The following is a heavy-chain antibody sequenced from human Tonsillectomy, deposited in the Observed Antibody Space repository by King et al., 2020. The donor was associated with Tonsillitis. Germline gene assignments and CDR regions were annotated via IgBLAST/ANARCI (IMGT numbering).Heavy chain of an antibody. CDR1: GFIFSSYS. CDR2: ISSSSSYI. J-gene: IGHJ6*02. CDR3: ARGDDILTGYYYYGMDV. Sequence: VQLVESGGGLVKPGGSLRLSCAASGFIFSSYSMNWVRQAPGKGLEWVSSISSSSSYIYYADSVKGRFTISRDNAKNSLYLQMNSLRAEDTVVYYCARGDDILTGYYYYGMDVWGQGTTLTVSS. D-gene: IGHD3-9*01. V-gene: IGHV3-21*01.